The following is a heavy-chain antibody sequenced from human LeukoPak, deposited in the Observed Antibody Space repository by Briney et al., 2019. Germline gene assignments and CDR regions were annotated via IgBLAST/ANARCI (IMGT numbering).Heavy chain of an antibody. J-gene: IGHJ6*03. V-gene: IGHV1-2*06. CDR3: ARDGTSYYYDSGGYSHYYSYYMDV. Sequence: ASVKVSCKASGYTFTGYFIHWVRQAPGQGLEWVGRINTDNGGTNYAQKFQGRVTMARDTSVTTAHMELSGLRSDDTAVYFCARDGTSYYYDSGGYSHYYSYYMDVWGKGTTITVSS. CDR1: GYTFTGYF. D-gene: IGHD3-22*01. CDR2: INTDNGGT.